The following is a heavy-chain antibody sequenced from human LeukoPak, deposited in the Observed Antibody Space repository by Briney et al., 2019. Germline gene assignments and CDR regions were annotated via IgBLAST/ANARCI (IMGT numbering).Heavy chain of an antibody. CDR1: GGSISFYY. V-gene: IGHV4-59*08. Sequence: SETLSLTCAVSGGSISFYYWSWIRQPPGKGLEWIGYIYHGGITNYNPSLESRVTISVDTSKNQFSLKLSSVTAADTAVYYCARHRGATSGWPPFDYWGQGTLVTVSS. J-gene: IGHJ4*02. CDR3: ARHRGATSGWPPFDY. D-gene: IGHD6-19*01. CDR2: IYHGGIT.